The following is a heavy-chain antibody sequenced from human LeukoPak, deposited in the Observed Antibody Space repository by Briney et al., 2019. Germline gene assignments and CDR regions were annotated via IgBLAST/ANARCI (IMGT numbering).Heavy chain of an antibody. CDR1: GYTFTGYY. J-gene: IGHJ5*02. CDR2: INPNSGGT. Sequence: GASVKVSCKASGYTFTGYYMHWVRQAPGQGLEWMGWINPNSGGTNYAQKFQGRVTMTRDTSISTAYMELSRLRSDDTAVYYCARDWTTNENWFDPWGQGTLVTVSS. D-gene: IGHD3/OR15-3a*01. V-gene: IGHV1-2*02. CDR3: ARDWTTNENWFDP.